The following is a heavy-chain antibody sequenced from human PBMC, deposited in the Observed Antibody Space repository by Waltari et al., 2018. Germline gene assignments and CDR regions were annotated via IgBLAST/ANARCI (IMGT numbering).Heavy chain of an antibody. CDR2: IVVGSGNT. CDR3: AANGLNWGHDAFDI. V-gene: IGHV1-58*02. D-gene: IGHD7-27*01. CDR1: GFTFTSSA. Sequence: QMQLVQSGPEVKKPGTSVKFSCKASGFTFTSSAMQWVRQARGQRLEWKGWIVVGSGNTNYAQKFQERVTIPRDMSTSTAYMELSSLRSEDTAVYYCAANGLNWGHDAFDIWGQGTMVTVSS. J-gene: IGHJ3*02.